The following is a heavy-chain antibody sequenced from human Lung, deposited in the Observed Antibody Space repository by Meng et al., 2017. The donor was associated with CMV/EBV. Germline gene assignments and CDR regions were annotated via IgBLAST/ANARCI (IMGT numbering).Heavy chain of an antibody. CDR3: TTGGGGSHGYPYYFDY. CDR2: IRSGGYGGTR. CDR1: GFNVVVYA. J-gene: IGHJ4*02. V-gene: IGHV3-49*04. D-gene: IGHD5-18*01. Sequence: SLSLACTASGFNVVVYAMSWVRQPPGKGPEWVGFIRSGGYGGTREYAASVKGRFTISRDDSKSIVYLQMDSVNTEDTALYYCTTGGGGSHGYPYYFDYWGQGALVTVSS.